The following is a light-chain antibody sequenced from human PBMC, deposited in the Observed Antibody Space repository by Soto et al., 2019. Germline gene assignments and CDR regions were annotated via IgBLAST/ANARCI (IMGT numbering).Light chain of an antibody. CDR2: DAS. CDR1: QDISNY. CDR3: QQYDNLPPYT. J-gene: IGKJ2*01. Sequence: DIQMTQSPSSLSASVGDRVTITCQASQDISNYLNWYQQTPGKAPKLLIYDASNLETGVPSRFSGSRSGTDFTFTISSLQPEDIATYYCQQYDNLPPYTFGQGTKLEIK. V-gene: IGKV1-33*01.